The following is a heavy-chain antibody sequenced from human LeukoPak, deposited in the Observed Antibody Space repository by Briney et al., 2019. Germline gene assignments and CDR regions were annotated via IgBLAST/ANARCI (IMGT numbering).Heavy chain of an antibody. CDR3: ARGGTWIQLSPYYYMDV. D-gene: IGHD5-18*01. J-gene: IGHJ6*03. CDR1: GYTFTGYY. CDR2: MNPNSGNT. V-gene: IGHV1-8*02. Sequence: ASVKVSCRASGYTFTGYYMHWVRQATGQGLEWMGWMNPNSGNTGYAQKFQGRVTMTRNTSISTAYMELSSLRSEDTAVYYCARGGTWIQLSPYYYMDVWGKGTTVTVSS.